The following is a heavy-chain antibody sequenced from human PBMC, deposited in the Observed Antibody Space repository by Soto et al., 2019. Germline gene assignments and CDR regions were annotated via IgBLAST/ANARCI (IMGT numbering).Heavy chain of an antibody. V-gene: IGHV4-31*03. Sequence: TLYLTCSVSGCPISSGGYFWSWIRQHPGKGLEWIGYISYSGSTYYNPSLKSRLTISVDTSKNQFSLQLRSVTAADTALYHCARYLNTAGWFDPWGQGTLVTVSS. J-gene: IGHJ5*02. D-gene: IGHD2-2*01. CDR3: ARYLNTAGWFDP. CDR2: ISYSGST. CDR1: GCPISSGGYF.